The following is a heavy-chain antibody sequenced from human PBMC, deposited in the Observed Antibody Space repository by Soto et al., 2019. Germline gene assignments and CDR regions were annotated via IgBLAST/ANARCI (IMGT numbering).Heavy chain of an antibody. J-gene: IGHJ6*02. Sequence: SVKVSCKAAGYTFTGYYMHWVRQAPVQGLEWMGWINPNSGGTNYAQKFQGWVTMTRDTSISTAYMELSRLRSDETAVYYCARGSDGYSSSWYGSYYYYGMDVWGQGTTVTVSS. CDR2: INPNSGGT. D-gene: IGHD6-13*01. V-gene: IGHV1-2*04. CDR3: ARGSDGYSSSWYGSYYYYGMDV. CDR1: GYTFTGYY.